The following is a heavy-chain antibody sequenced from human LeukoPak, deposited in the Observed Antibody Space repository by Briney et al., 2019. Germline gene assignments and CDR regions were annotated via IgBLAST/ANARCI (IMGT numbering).Heavy chain of an antibody. J-gene: IGHJ4*02. D-gene: IGHD6-19*01. Sequence: ASVKVSSTPSGYTFTGYYLHWVRQAPGQGLEWMGWINPKTGATNNAYKFQGRVTMTRDTSIDTAYVEMRSLRSDDTAVYYCARDRFGSGWPRPWYFEFWGRGTLITVSS. V-gene: IGHV1-2*02. CDR1: GYTFTGYY. CDR3: ARDRFGSGWPRPWYFEF. CDR2: INPKTGAT.